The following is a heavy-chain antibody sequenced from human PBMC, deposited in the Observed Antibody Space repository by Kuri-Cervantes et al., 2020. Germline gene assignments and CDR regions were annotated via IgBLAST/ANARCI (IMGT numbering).Heavy chain of an antibody. CDR2: IYYSGST. CDR3: ASVTGTGFPDY. CDR1: GGSISSYY. Sequence: GSLRLSCTVSGGSISSYYWSWIRQPPGKGLEWIGYIYYSGSTNYNPPLKSRVTISVDTSKNQFSLKLNSVTAADTAIYYCASVTGTGFPDYWGQGARVTVSS. D-gene: IGHD2-8*02. J-gene: IGHJ4*02. V-gene: IGHV4-59*08.